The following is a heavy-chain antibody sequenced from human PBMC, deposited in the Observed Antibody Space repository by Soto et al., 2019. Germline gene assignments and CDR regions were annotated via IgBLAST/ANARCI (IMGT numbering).Heavy chain of an antibody. J-gene: IGHJ4*02. CDR3: ARDRYAYGSGSTIDY. V-gene: IGHV1-69*08. CDR2: IVSILGVP. CDR1: GGTFSSYT. D-gene: IGHD3-10*01. Sequence: QVQLVQSGAEVKKPGSSVKVSCKASGGTFSSYTVSWVRQAPGQGLEWMGRIVSILGVPNYARRFQGRVTITEDKVTNSAYMGLSCLISEDTAVYYCARDRYAYGSGSTIDYWGQGTLVTVSS.